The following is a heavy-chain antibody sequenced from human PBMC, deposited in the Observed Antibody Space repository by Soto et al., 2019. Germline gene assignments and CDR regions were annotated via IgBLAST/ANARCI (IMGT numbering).Heavy chain of an antibody. J-gene: IGHJ4*02. V-gene: IGHV1-69*13. CDR1: GGTFSSYA. D-gene: IGHD3-22*01. CDR2: IIPIFGTA. CDR3: ARDEYYYDSSGYFQ. Sequence: ASVKVSCKASGGTFSSYAISWVRQAPGQGLEWMGGIIPIFGTANYAQKFQGRVTITADESTSTAYMELSSLRSEDTAVYYCARDEYYYDSSGYFQWGQGTLVTVSS.